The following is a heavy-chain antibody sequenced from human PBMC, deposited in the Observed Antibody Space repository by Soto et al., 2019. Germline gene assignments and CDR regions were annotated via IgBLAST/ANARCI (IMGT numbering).Heavy chain of an antibody. CDR3: ANGGAGLSDFDY. CDR2: VSGTGGST. D-gene: IGHD1-26*01. V-gene: IGHV3-23*01. CDR1: GFTFGSYA. Sequence: GGSLRLSCAASGFTFGSYAMSWVRQAPGRGLEWVSSVSGTGGSTYYADSVKGRFAISRDNSKNTLYLQMNSLRAEDTAVYYCANGGAGLSDFDYWGQGTLVTVS. J-gene: IGHJ4*02.